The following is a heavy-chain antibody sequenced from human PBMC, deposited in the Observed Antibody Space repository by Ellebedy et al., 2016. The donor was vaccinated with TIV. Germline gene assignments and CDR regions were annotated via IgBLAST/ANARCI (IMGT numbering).Heavy chain of an antibody. CDR2: ISDSGGNT. V-gene: IGHV3-23*01. J-gene: IGHJ4*02. Sequence: GESLKISCVASGFTFSSYAMCWVRQAPGKGLEWVSTISDSGGNTYFPDSVKGRFTISRDNSRNTVYLQMNNLRAEDTAVYYCARAGGRHSTGSGFHWGQGTRVTVST. CDR1: GFTFSSYA. CDR3: ARAGGRHSTGSGFH. D-gene: IGHD2-2*01.